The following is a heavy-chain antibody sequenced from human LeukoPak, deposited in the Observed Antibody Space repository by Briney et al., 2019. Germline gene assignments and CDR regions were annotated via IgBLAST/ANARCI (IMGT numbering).Heavy chain of an antibody. CDR1: GDSVSSNSAA. CDR3: ARGGGYCSGGDCNYFDY. V-gene: IGHV6-1*01. J-gene: IGHJ4*02. CDR2: TYYRSKWYN. Sequence: SQTLSLTCAISGDSVSSNSAAWNWIRQPPSRGLEWLGRTYYRSKWYNDYAVSVKSRISINPDTSKTQFSLQLDSVTPEDTAVYYCARGGGYCSGGDCNYFDYWGQGTLVTVSS. D-gene: IGHD2-15*01.